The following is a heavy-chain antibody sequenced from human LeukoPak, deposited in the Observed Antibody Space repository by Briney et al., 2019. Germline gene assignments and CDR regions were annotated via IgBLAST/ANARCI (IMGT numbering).Heavy chain of an antibody. J-gene: IGHJ6*02. D-gene: IGHD1-26*01. CDR3: ARFIGLYYYYGMDV. V-gene: IGHV4-34*01. CDR1: GGSFSGYY. Sequence: KPSETLSLTCAVYGGSFSGYYWSWIRQPPGKGLEWIGEINHSGSTNYNPSLKSRVTISVDTSKNQFSLKLSSVTAADTAVYYCARFIGLYYYYGMDVWGQGTTVTVSS. CDR2: INHSGST.